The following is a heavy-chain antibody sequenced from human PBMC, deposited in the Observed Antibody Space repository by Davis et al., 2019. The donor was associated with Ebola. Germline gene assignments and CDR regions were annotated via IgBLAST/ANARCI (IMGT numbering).Heavy chain of an antibody. CDR2: ISYEGGNK. V-gene: IGHV3-30*04. CDR1: GFVFSSDA. CDR3: ARKPYTYDAFDL. Sequence: PGGSLRLSCAASGFVFSSDAMHWVRQAPGKGLEWVGVISYEGGNKVYADSAKGRFTISRDNSKNTLFLQMDSLNSEDTAVYFCARKPYTYDAFDLWGQGTLVTVSS. D-gene: IGHD2-2*02. J-gene: IGHJ3*01.